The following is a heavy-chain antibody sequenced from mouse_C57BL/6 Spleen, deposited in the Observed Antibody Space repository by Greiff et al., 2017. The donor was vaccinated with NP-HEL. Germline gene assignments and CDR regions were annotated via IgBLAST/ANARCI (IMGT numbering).Heavy chain of an antibody. CDR2: IWRGGST. CDR3: ANYYGSSYDAMYY. CDR1: GFSLTSYG. J-gene: IGHJ4*01. V-gene: IGHV2-5*01. D-gene: IGHD1-1*01. Sequence: QVQLKESGPGLVQPSQSLSITCTVSGFSLTSYGVHWVRQSPGKGLEWLGVIWRGGSTDYNAAFMSRLSITKDNSKSQVFFKMNSLQADDTAIYYCANYYGSSYDAMYYWGPRTSVTVSS.